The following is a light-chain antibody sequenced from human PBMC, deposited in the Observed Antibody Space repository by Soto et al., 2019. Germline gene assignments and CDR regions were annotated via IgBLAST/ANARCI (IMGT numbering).Light chain of an antibody. CDR3: KQYNNWPLWT. V-gene: IGKV3-15*01. J-gene: IGKJ1*01. CDR1: QSVSSN. Sequence: EIVMTQSPATLSLSPGERATLSCRASQSVSSNLACYQQQPGQSPRRLIYGASTRAAGIPARFSGSGSGTAFSIAIRSLQSEDFDVYYCKQYNNWPLWTFGKGTKVEIK. CDR2: GAS.